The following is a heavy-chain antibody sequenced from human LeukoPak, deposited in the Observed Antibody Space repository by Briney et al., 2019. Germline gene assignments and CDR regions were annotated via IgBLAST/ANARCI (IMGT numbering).Heavy chain of an antibody. Sequence: GSLRLSCAASGFIFSSYSMNWVRQAPGKGLEWVSSISSSSSYIFYADSVKGRFTICRDNAKNSLYLQMNSLRAEDTAVYYCARDRDDTSGYYPRALKYWGQGTLVTVSS. D-gene: IGHD3-22*01. CDR2: ISSSSSYI. CDR1: GFIFSSYS. J-gene: IGHJ4*02. V-gene: IGHV3-21*01. CDR3: ARDRDDTSGYYPRALKY.